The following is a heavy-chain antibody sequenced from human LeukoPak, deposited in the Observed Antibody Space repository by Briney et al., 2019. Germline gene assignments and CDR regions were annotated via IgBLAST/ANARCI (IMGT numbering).Heavy chain of an antibody. D-gene: IGHD4-17*01. CDR2: ISYIGST. CDR3: ARDLVTVTKGFDI. V-gene: IGHV4-59*11. Sequence: SETLSLTCAVSDDSFSSHYWTWIRQPPGKGREWIGYISYIGSTNYDPSLKSRVTISIDTSRNQFSLRLSSVTAADTAVYYCARDLVTVTKGFDIWGQGTMVSVSS. CDR1: DDSFSSHY. J-gene: IGHJ3*02.